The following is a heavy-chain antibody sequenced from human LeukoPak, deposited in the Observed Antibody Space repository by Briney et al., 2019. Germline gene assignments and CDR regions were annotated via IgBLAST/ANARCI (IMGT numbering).Heavy chain of an antibody. CDR3: ARLGYCSGGSCYNSNYYGMDV. V-gene: IGHV1-46*01. CDR1: GYTFTSYY. J-gene: IGHJ6*02. D-gene: IGHD2-15*01. Sequence: ASVKVSCKASGYTFTSYYMHWVRQAPGQGLEWMGIINPSGGSTSYAQKFQGRVTMTRDTSTSTVYMELSSLRSEDTAVYYCARLGYCSGGSCYNSNYYGMDVWGQGTTVTVSS. CDR2: INPSGGST.